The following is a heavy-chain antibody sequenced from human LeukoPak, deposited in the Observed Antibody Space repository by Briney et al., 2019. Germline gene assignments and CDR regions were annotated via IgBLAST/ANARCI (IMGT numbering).Heavy chain of an antibody. D-gene: IGHD2-2*01. V-gene: IGHV3-30-3*01. CDR3: ARDRVGVQVPAANTNWFDP. J-gene: IGHJ5*02. CDR1: GYTFTNNA. CDR2: ISYDGSNK. Sequence: SCKASGYTFTNNAMNWVRQAPGKGLEWVAVISYDGSNKYYADSVKGRFTISRDNSKNTLYLQMNSLRAEDTAVYYCARDRVGVQVPAANTNWFDPWGQGTLVTVSS.